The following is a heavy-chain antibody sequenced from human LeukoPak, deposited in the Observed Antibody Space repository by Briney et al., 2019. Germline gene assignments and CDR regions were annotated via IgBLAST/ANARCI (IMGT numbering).Heavy chain of an antibody. CDR3: ASYHGSSGYLFDY. V-gene: IGHV3-30*02. D-gene: IGHD3-22*01. J-gene: IGHJ4*02. CDR2: IRYDGSNK. Sequence: GGSLRLSCAASGFTFSSYGMHWVRQAPGKGLEWVAFIRYDGSNKYYADSVKGRFTISRDNSKNTLYLQMNSLRAEDTAVYYCASYHGSSGYLFDYWGQGTLVTVSS. CDR1: GFTFSSYG.